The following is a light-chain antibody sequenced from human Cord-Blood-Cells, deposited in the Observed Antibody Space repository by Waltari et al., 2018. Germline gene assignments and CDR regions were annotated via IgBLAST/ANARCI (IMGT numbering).Light chain of an antibody. CDR2: GAS. J-gene: IGKJ2*01. Sequence: EIVMTQSPATLSVSPGERATLSCRASQSVSSNLAWYQQKPGHAPRLLIYGASTRATGIPARFSGSGSGTEVTLTISSLQSEDFAVYYCQQYNNWPPYTFGQGTKLEIK. V-gene: IGKV3-15*01. CDR1: QSVSSN. CDR3: QQYNNWPPYT.